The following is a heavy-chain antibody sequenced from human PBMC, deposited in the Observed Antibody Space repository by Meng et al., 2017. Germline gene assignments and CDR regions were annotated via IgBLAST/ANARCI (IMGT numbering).Heavy chain of an antibody. V-gene: IGHV1-69*01. CDR1: GGHFSSYA. Sequence: QVRLVQSGAEGKRPGSSVKVPCKASGGHFSSYAISWVRQAPGQGLEWMGGIIPIFGTANYAQKFQGRVTITADESTSTAYMELSSLRSEDTAVYYCARDESYIAVAGPNGFDPWGQGTLVTVSS. CDR2: IIPIFGTA. CDR3: ARDESYIAVAGPNGFDP. J-gene: IGHJ5*02. D-gene: IGHD6-19*01.